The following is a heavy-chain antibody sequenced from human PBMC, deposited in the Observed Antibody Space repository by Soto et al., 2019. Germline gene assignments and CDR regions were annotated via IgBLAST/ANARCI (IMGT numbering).Heavy chain of an antibody. CDR2: IKQDESKR. J-gene: IGHJ3*02. CDR1: GFTFSSYW. Sequence: EVQLVESGGGLVQPGGSLRLSCAASGFTFSSYWMTWVRQVPGKGLEWVANIKQDESKRYYVDSVEGRFTISRDNAKNSLFLQMNSLRAEDTAVYYCARDSSPSYSSRWYDAFDIWGQGTMVTVSS. V-gene: IGHV3-7*05. D-gene: IGHD6-13*01. CDR3: ARDSSPSYSSRWYDAFDI.